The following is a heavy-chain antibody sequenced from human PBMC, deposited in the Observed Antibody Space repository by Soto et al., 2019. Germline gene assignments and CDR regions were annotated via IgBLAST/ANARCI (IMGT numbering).Heavy chain of an antibody. J-gene: IGHJ6*02. CDR1: GFTFSSYS. CDR3: VKGGYCTGGNCYANYYYYYGMDV. D-gene: IGHD2-15*01. Sequence: PGGSLRLSCAASGFTFSSYSMNWVRQAPGKGLEWVSTISGSGGSTYYADSVKGRFTISRDNSKNTLYLQMNSLRAEDTAVYYCVKGGYCTGGNCYANYYYYYGMDVWGHGTTVTVSS. V-gene: IGHV3-23*01. CDR2: ISGSGGST.